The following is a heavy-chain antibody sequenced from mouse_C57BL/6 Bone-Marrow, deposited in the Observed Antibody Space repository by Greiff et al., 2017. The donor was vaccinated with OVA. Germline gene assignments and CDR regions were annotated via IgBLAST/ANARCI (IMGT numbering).Heavy chain of an antibody. CDR2: INPGSGGT. CDR3: ARGPYGNYEDFDD. D-gene: IGHD2-1*01. J-gene: IGHJ1*03. CDR1: GYAFTNYL. Sequence: QVQLQQSGAELVRPGTSVKVSCKASGYAFTNYLIEWVKQRPGQGLEWIGVINPGSGGTNYNEKFKGKATLTADKSSSTAYTQLSSLTSEDSAVYFCARGPYGNYEDFDDWGTGTTVTVSS. V-gene: IGHV1-54*01.